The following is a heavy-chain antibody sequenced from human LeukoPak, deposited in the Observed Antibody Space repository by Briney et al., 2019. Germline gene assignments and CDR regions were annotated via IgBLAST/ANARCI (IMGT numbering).Heavy chain of an antibody. D-gene: IGHD2-2*02. CDR1: GFTFSSYG. J-gene: IGHJ6*03. CDR3: AKDGGGGCSSTRCYRGNYYYYYYMDV. V-gene: IGHV3-23*01. Sequence: GGSLRLSCAASGFTFSSYGMIWVRQAPGKGLEWVSAICCSGGSTYYADSVKGRFTISRDNSKKTLYLQMNSRRAEDTAVYYCAKDGGGGCSSTRCYRGNYYYYYYMDVWGKGPTVTISS. CDR2: ICCSGGST.